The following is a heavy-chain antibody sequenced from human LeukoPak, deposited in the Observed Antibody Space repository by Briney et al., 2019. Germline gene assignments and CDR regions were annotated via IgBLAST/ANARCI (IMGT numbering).Heavy chain of an antibody. D-gene: IGHD3-3*01. V-gene: IGHV1-69*13. Sequence: SVKVSCKASGGTFSSYIINWVRQAPGQGLEWMGGIIPIFGTADYAQKFQGRVTITADESTSTAYMELSSLRSEDTAVYYCARGSWATIFGVVIPSYYFDYWGQGTLVTVSS. CDR3: ARGSWATIFGVVIPSYYFDY. CDR2: IIPIFGTA. CDR1: GGTFSSYI. J-gene: IGHJ4*02.